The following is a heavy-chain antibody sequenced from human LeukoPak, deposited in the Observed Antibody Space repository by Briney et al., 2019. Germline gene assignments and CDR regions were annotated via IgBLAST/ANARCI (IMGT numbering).Heavy chain of an antibody. J-gene: IGHJ3*02. CDR1: GYTFTRYY. Sequence: AASVKVSCKASGYTFTRYYMHWVRQAPGQGLEWMGIINPSGGNTNYAQKFQGRVTMTRDTSIHTVYLELRRLSSDDAAVYFCARALRLANDALDIWGQGTMVTVSS. CDR3: ARALRLANDALDI. CDR2: INPSGGNT. V-gene: IGHV1-46*01.